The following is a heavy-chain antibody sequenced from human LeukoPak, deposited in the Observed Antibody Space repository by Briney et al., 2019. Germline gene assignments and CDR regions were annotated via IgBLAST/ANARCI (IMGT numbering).Heavy chain of an antibody. Sequence: GASVKVSCKASGYTFTSYGISWVRQAPGQGLEWMGGIIPIFGTANYAQKFQGRVTITADESTSTAYMELSSLRSEDTAVYYCARAQILYYYDSSGYYEYRDYYYYGMDVWGQGTTVTVSS. D-gene: IGHD3-22*01. CDR2: IIPIFGTA. J-gene: IGHJ6*02. CDR3: ARAQILYYYDSSGYYEYRDYYYYGMDV. V-gene: IGHV1-69*13. CDR1: GYTFTSYG.